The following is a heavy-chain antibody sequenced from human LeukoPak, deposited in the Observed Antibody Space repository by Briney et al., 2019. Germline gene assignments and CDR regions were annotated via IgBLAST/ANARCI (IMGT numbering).Heavy chain of an antibody. Sequence: SETLSLTCAVSGGSISSGGYSWGWIRQPPGKGLEWIGTIYHSGSTYYIPSLKSRVTISVDTSKNQFSLKLSSVTAADTAVYFCARLGPYYYHYMDVWGKGTTVTVSS. D-gene: IGHD3-16*01. CDR3: ARLGPYYYHYMDV. V-gene: IGHV4-30-2*03. J-gene: IGHJ6*03. CDR1: GGSISSGGYS. CDR2: IYHSGST.